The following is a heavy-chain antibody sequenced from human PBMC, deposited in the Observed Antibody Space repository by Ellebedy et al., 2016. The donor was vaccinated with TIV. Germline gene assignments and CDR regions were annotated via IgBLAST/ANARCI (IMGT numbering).Heavy chain of an antibody. J-gene: IGHJ4*02. CDR3: ARAYYDSSGYYSPFDY. CDR2: ISYDGSNK. CDR1: GFTFSSYG. V-gene: IGHV3-30*03. D-gene: IGHD3-22*01. Sequence: GGSLRLSXAASGFTFSSYGMHWVRQAPGKGLEWVAVISYDGSNKYYADSVKGRFTISRDNAKNSLYLQMNSLRAEDTAVYYCARAYYDSSGYYSPFDYWGQGTLVTVSS.